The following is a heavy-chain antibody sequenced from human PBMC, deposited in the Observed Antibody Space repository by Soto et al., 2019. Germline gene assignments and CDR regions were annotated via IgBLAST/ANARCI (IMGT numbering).Heavy chain of an antibody. Sequence: GGTLRLSCAASGFTFSSYSMNWVRQAPGKGLEWVSSISSSSSYIYYADSVKGRFTISRDNAKNSLYLQMNSLRAEDTAVYYCARAPIIVVVPAAMLPPSYGMDVWGQGTTVTVSS. D-gene: IGHD2-2*01. CDR2: ISSSSSYI. CDR1: GFTFSSYS. CDR3: ARAPIIVVVPAAMLPPSYGMDV. J-gene: IGHJ6*02. V-gene: IGHV3-21*01.